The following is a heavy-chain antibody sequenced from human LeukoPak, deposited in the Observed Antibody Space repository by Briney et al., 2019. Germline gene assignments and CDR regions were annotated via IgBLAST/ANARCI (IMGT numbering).Heavy chain of an antibody. D-gene: IGHD5-18*01. J-gene: IGHJ4*02. Sequence: PSETLSLTCTVSGGSISSSSYYWGWIRQPPGKGLEWIGSIYYSGSTYYNPSLKSRVTISVDTSKNQFSLKLSSVTAADTAVYYCARGPRYSYGTDYWGQGTLVTVSS. CDR1: GGSISSSSYY. V-gene: IGHV4-39*07. CDR2: IYYSGST. CDR3: ARGPRYSYGTDY.